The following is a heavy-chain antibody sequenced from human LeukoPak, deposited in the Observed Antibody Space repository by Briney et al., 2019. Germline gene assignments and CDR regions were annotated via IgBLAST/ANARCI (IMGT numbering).Heavy chain of an antibody. D-gene: IGHD6-13*01. Sequence: ASVKVSCKASGYTFTSYYMHWVRQAPGQGLEWMGIINPSGGSTSYAQKFQGRVTITADESTSTAYMELSSLRSEDTAVYYCARDGPPHGIAAAGVFDYWGQGTLVTVSS. J-gene: IGHJ4*02. V-gene: IGHV1-46*01. CDR3: ARDGPPHGIAAAGVFDY. CDR1: GYTFTSYY. CDR2: INPSGGST.